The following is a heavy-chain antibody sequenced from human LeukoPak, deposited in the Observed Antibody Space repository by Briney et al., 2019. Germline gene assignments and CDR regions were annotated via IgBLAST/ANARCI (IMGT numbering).Heavy chain of an antibody. J-gene: IGHJ6*02. CDR1: GFTFSSYD. CDR3: TRDRHGMDV. CDR2: IGVAGDT. V-gene: IGHV3-13*01. Sequence: GGSLRLSCAASGFTFSSYDMDWVRQPTGKGLEWVSAIGVAGDTFYAGSVKGRFTISRENAKNALFLQMNSLRAGDTAVYYCTRDRHGMDVWGQGTTVTVSS.